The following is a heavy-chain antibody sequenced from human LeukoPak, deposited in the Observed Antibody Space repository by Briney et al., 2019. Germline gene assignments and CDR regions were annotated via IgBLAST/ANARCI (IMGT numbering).Heavy chain of an antibody. Sequence: ASVKVSCKASGYTFTGYYMHWVRQAPGQGLEWMGWINPNSGGTNYAQKFQGRVTMTRDTSISTAYMELSRLRSDDTAVYYCARDLSGSLSPDSRFDPWGQGTLVTVSS. CDR2: INPNSGGT. V-gene: IGHV1-2*02. J-gene: IGHJ5*02. CDR3: ARDLSGSLSPDSRFDP. D-gene: IGHD1-26*01. CDR1: GYTFTGYY.